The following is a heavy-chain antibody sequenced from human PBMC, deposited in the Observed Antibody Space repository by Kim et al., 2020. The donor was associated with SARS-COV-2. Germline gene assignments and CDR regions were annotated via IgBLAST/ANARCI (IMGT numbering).Heavy chain of an antibody. Sequence: GGSLRLSCAASGFTFSSYGMHWVRQAPGKGLEWVAVISSDGSNKYYADSFKGRFTISRDNSKNTLYLQMNSLRAEDTAVYYCAKDLPQYQLPIPRDYYYYYGMDVWGQGTTVTVSS. J-gene: IGHJ6*02. CDR1: GFTFSSYG. V-gene: IGHV3-30*18. CDR3: AKDLPQYQLPIPRDYYYYYGMDV. CDR2: ISSDGSNK. D-gene: IGHD2-2*01.